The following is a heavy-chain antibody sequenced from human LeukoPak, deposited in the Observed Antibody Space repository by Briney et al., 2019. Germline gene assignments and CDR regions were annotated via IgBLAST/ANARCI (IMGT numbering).Heavy chain of an antibody. J-gene: IGHJ6*02. V-gene: IGHV3-48*01. CDR2: ISSGGSTI. D-gene: IGHD3/OR15-3a*01. CDR3: ARDDLGTSYYSYGMDV. CDR1: EFPFGRYS. Sequence: GGSLRLSCAASEFPFGRYSMNWVRQAPGKGLEWVSYISSGGSTIYYTDSVKGRFTISRDNAKNSLYLQMNSLRAEDTAVYYCARDDLGTSYYSYGMDVWGQGTTVTVSS.